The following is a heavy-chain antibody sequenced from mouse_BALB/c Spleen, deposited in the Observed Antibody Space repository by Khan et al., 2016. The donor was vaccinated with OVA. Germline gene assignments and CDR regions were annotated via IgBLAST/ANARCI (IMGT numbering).Heavy chain of an antibody. CDR3: ASRLTGSVAY. CDR2: ISSDGDYT. D-gene: IGHD4-1*01. CDR1: GFTFSSYS. Sequence: EVELVESGGDLVKPGGSLKLSCAASGFTFSSYSMSWVRQTPDKRLEWVASISSDGDYTYYPDSVKGRFTISRDNAKNTLYLQMSSLKSEDTAMYYCASRLTGSVAYGGQGTLVTVAA. V-gene: IGHV5-6*01. J-gene: IGHJ3*01.